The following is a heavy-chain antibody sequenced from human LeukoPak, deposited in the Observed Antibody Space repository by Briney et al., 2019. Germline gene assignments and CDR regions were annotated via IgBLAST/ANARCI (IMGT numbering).Heavy chain of an antibody. V-gene: IGHV1-3*01. CDR3: ARARTSGSYGL. J-gene: IGHJ4*02. CDR1: GSTFTSYV. CDR2: INAGNGNT. D-gene: IGHD1-26*01. Sequence: ASVKVSCKASGSTFTSYVMHWVRQAPGQRLEWMGWINAGNGNTKYSQKFQDRVTISRDTSASTAYMELSSLRSEDTAVYYCARARTSGSYGLWGQGTLVTVSS.